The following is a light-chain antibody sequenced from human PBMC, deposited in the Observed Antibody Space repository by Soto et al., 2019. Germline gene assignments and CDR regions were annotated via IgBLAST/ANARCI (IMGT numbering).Light chain of an antibody. J-gene: IGKJ3*01. CDR1: QSVSSSY. CDR3: QQYGSSPET. Sequence: EIVLTQSPGTLSLSPGERASLSCRASQSVSSSYLAWYQQKPGQAPRLLIYGASIRATGIPDRFSGSGSGTDFTLTISRLEPEAFAVYYCQQYGSSPETFGPGTKVDIK. V-gene: IGKV3-20*01. CDR2: GAS.